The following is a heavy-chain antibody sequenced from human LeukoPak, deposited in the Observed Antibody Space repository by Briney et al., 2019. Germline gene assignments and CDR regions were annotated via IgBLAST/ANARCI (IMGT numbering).Heavy chain of an antibody. CDR1: GFTFSTYA. Sequence: GGPLRFSCAASGFTFSTYAFHWVRQAPGTGLEWVAVISTDGKNKIYADSMKSRFTISRDNSRNTLFMQMNGLTTEDTAVYYCARDSMADFDYWGQGTLVTVSS. J-gene: IGHJ4*02. CDR2: ISTDGKNK. CDR3: ARDSMADFDY. D-gene: IGHD2-8*01. V-gene: IGHV3-30*04.